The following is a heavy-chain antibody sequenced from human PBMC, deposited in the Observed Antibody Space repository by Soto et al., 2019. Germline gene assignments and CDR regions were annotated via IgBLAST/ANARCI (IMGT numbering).Heavy chain of an antibody. V-gene: IGHV1-2*04. Sequence: ASVKVSCKASGYTFTGDYMHWVRQAPGQGLEWMGWINPNSGGTNYAQKFQGWVTMTRDTSISTAYMELSRLRSDDTAVYYCAREMTTVIDYYYYYGMDVWGQGTTVTVSS. D-gene: IGHD4-17*01. CDR2: INPNSGGT. J-gene: IGHJ6*02. CDR1: GYTFTGDY. CDR3: AREMTTVIDYYYYYGMDV.